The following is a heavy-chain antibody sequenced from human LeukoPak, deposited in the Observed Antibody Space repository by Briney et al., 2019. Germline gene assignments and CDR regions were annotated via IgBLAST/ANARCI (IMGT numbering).Heavy chain of an antibody. D-gene: IGHD6-13*01. J-gene: IGHJ6*02. V-gene: IGHV3-21*01. Sequence: GGSLRLSCAASGFTFSSYGMHWVRQAPGKGLEWVSSISSSSSYIYYADSVKGRFTISRDNAKNSLYLQMNSLRAEDTAVYYCAREIAAAGSYYYYGMDVWGQGTTVTVSS. CDR1: GFTFSSYG. CDR3: AREIAAAGSYYYYGMDV. CDR2: ISSSSSYI.